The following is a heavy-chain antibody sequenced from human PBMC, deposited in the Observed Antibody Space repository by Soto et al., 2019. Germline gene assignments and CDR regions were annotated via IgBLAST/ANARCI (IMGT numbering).Heavy chain of an antibody. CDR1: GYTFTGYY. CDR3: ARARYYCSGSLDAFDI. Sequence: QVQLVQSGAEVKKPGASVKVSCKASGYTFTGYYMHWVRQAPGQGLEWMGWINPNSGGTNYAQKFQGRVTMTRDTSISTAYMELSRLRSDDTAVYYCARARYYCSGSLDAFDIWGQGTMVTVSS. D-gene: IGHD3-10*01. CDR2: INPNSGGT. V-gene: IGHV1-2*02. J-gene: IGHJ3*02.